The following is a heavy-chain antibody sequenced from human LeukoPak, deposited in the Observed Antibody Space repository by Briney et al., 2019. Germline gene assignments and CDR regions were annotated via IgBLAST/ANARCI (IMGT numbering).Heavy chain of an antibody. CDR2: IWFDGSNK. V-gene: IGHV3-33*01. Sequence: GGSLRLSCAASGFTFSSHAMHWARQAPGKGLEWVAVIWFDGSNKYYAESVKGRFTISRDNSKSTLYLQVDSLRAEDTAVYYCARVFSGSGSTGSFDFWGQGTLVTVSS. D-gene: IGHD3-3*01. CDR3: ARVFSGSGSTGSFDF. J-gene: IGHJ4*02. CDR1: GFTFSSHA.